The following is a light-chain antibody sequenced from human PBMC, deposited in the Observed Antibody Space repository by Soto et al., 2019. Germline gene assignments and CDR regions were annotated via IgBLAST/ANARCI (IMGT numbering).Light chain of an antibody. Sequence: DIQMSQSPSSLSASVGDRVTITCRASQGISSWLAWYQQKPGKAPKLLIYDAPSLESGVPSRFSGSGSGTEFTLTISSLQPDDFATYYCQQYNSYSRWTFGQGTKVDIK. CDR1: QGISSW. CDR2: DAP. V-gene: IGKV1-5*01. J-gene: IGKJ1*01. CDR3: QQYNSYSRWT.